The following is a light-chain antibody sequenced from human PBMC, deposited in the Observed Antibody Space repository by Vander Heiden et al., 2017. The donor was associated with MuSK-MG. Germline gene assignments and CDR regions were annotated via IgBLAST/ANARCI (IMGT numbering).Light chain of an antibody. J-gene: IGKJ1*01. CDR2: TTS. V-gene: IGKV1-39*01. CDR1: QSIGSY. CDR3: QQSDNTPRT. Sequence: DIQMTQSPSSLSASVGDRVTITCRASQSIGSYLNWYQHNPGKAPKLLIYTTSTLQSGVPSTFSGRGSATDFTLTISRLQPEDFATYYCQQSDNTPRTFSQGTKVEIK.